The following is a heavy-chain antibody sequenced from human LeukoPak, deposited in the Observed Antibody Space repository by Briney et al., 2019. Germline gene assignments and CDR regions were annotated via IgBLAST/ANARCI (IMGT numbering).Heavy chain of an antibody. D-gene: IGHD6-19*01. CDR3: AVYSSGWFDY. Sequence: SETLSLTCTVSGGSISSYYWSWIRQPPGKGLEWIGYIYYSGSTNYNPSLKSRVTISVDTSKNQFSLKLSSVTAADPAVYYCAVYSSGWFDYWGQGTLVTVSS. CDR2: IYYSGST. CDR1: GGSISSYY. V-gene: IGHV4-59*01. J-gene: IGHJ4*02.